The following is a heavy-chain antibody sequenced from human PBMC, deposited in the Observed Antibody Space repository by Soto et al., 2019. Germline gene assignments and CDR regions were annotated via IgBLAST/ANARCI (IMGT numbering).Heavy chain of an antibody. CDR3: ARDPKQFSFDY. J-gene: IGHJ4*02. V-gene: IGHV4-61*01. Sequence: QVQLQESGPGLVKPSETLSLTCTVSGGSVSSGSYYWSWIRQPPGKGLEWIGYSYYSGSTNYNPSLKSRVTISVDTSKNQFSLKLSSVTAADTAVYYCARDPKQFSFDYWGQGTLVTVSS. CDR1: GGSVSSGSYY. CDR2: SYYSGST.